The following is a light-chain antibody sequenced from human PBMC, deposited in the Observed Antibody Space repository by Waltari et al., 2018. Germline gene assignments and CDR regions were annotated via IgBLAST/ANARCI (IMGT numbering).Light chain of an antibody. CDR3: GTWDSILSVVV. CDR1: SSPIGNNF. V-gene: IGLV1-51*01. Sequence: QSVLTQPPSVSAAPGQKVTISCSGSSSPIGNNFVFWYQQLPGTAPKHLIYDDNERPSGIPDRCSGSKAGESATLGITGLQTGDEADYYGGTWDSILSVVVFGGGTKVTVL. J-gene: IGLJ2*01. CDR2: DDN.